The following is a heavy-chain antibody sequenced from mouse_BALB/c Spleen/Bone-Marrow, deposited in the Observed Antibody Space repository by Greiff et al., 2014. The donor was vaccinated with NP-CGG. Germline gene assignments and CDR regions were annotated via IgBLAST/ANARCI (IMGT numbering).Heavy chain of an antibody. D-gene: IGHD1-1*02. CDR1: GYTFTSYY. J-gene: IGHJ3*01. CDR2: INPSKGGT. V-gene: IGHV1S81*02. Sequence: LVESGAELVKPGASVKLSCKASGYTFTSYYMYWVKQRPGQGLEWIGEINPSKGGTNFNEKFKSKATLTVDKSSSTAYMQLSSLTSEDSAVYYCTRENYGFAYWGQGTLVTVSA. CDR3: TRENYGFAY.